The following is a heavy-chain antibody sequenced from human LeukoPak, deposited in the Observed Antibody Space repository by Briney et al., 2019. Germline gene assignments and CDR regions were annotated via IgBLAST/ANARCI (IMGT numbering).Heavy chain of an antibody. V-gene: IGHV1-18*04. CDR2: ISAYSGNA. D-gene: IGHD4-17*01. CDR3: ARGHLGDYQDY. CDR1: GFTVTSDN. J-gene: IGHJ4*02. Sequence: EGSVKVSCKASGFTVTSDNFTWVRQAPGHGLEWMGWISAYSGNANYAQNLQGRVTMTIDKSTSTAYMELRSLRYDDTAVYYCARGHLGDYQDYWGQGTLVTVSS.